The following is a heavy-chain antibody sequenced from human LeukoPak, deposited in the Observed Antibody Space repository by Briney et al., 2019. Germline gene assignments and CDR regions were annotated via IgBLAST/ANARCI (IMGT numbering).Heavy chain of an antibody. D-gene: IGHD2-2*01. Sequence: GASVKVSCKASGYTFTSYGISWVRQAPGQGLEWMGWISAYNGNTNYAQKLQGRVTMTTDTSTSTAYMELRSLRSDDTAVYYCAREVDCSSTSCYVFMGYWGQGTLITVSS. J-gene: IGHJ4*02. V-gene: IGHV1-18*01. CDR2: ISAYNGNT. CDR1: GYTFTSYG. CDR3: AREVDCSSTSCYVFMGY.